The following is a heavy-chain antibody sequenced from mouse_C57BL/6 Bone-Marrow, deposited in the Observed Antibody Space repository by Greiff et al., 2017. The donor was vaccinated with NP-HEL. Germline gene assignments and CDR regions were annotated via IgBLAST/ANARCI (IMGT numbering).Heavy chain of an antibody. CDR2: IYPGSGST. CDR3: VWYYYGSRGYFDV. Sequence: PGQGLEWIGDIYPGSGSTNYNEKFKSKATLTVDTSSSTAYMQLSSLTSEDSAVYYCVWYYYGSRGYFDVWGTGTTVTVSS. V-gene: IGHV1-55*01. J-gene: IGHJ1*03. D-gene: IGHD1-1*01.